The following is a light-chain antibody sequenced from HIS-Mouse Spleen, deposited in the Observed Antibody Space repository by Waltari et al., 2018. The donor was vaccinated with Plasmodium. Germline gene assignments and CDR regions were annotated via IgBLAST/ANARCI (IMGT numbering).Light chain of an antibody. J-gene: IGLJ2*01. CDR3: CSYAGSSTFVV. CDR2: EGS. Sequence: QSALTQPASVSGSPGQSITISLTGTSSYVGRYNLVSSYQQHPGKPHKLMIYEGSKRPPGVSKLCAGAKSGNTASLTISGLQAEDEADYYCCSYAGSSTFVVFGGGTKLTVL. V-gene: IGLV2-23*03. CDR1: SSYVGRYNL.